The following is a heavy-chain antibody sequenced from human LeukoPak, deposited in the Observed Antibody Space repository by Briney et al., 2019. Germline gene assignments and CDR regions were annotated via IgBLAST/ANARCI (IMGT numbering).Heavy chain of an antibody. Sequence: GGSLRLSCAVSGFTFSSYWMHWVRQAPGKGLVWVSRINSDGSSTSYADSVKGRFTISRDNAENTLYLQMNSLRAEDTAVYYCARDPILTGYYSYFDYWGQGTLVTVSS. CDR1: GFTFSSYW. CDR2: INSDGSST. J-gene: IGHJ4*02. CDR3: ARDPILTGYYSYFDY. D-gene: IGHD3-9*01. V-gene: IGHV3-74*01.